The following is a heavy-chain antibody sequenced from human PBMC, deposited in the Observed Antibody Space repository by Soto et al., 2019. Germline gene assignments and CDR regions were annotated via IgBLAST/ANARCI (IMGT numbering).Heavy chain of an antibody. CDR1: GCSISSYY. CDR2: IYYSGST. Sequence: SETLSLTCTVSGCSISSYYWSWIRQPPGKGLEWIGYIYYSGSTNYNPSLKSRVTISVDTSKNQFSLKLSSVTAADTAVYYCATFDFWSGSLDYWGQGTLVTVSS. V-gene: IGHV4-59*08. CDR3: ATFDFWSGSLDY. D-gene: IGHD3-3*01. J-gene: IGHJ4*02.